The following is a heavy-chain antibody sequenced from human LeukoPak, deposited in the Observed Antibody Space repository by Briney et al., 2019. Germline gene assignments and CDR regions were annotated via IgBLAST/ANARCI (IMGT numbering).Heavy chain of an antibody. CDR1: GFPFRSFS. Sequence: GGSLRLSCVASGFPFRSFSMNWVRQAPGKGLEWVSSISSSSTYIYYADSVKGRFTISRDNAKNSLYLQMNSLRVEDTAVYYCARAEGSGSSFDYWGQGTLVTVSS. J-gene: IGHJ4*02. V-gene: IGHV3-21*01. D-gene: IGHD3-10*01. CDR2: ISSSSTYI. CDR3: ARAEGSGSSFDY.